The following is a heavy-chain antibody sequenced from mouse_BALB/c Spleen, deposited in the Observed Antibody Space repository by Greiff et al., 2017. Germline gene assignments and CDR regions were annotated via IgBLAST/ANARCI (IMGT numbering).Heavy chain of an antibody. Sequence: EVKLVESGAELVKPGASVKLSCTASGFNIKDTYMHWVKQRPEQGLEWIGRIDPANGNTKYDPKFQGKATITADTSSNTAYLQLSSLTSEDTAVYYCAITMVYAMDYWGQGTSVTVSS. CDR2: IDPANGNT. V-gene: IGHV14-3*02. J-gene: IGHJ4*01. CDR3: AITMVYAMDY. CDR1: GFNIKDTY. D-gene: IGHD1-1*02.